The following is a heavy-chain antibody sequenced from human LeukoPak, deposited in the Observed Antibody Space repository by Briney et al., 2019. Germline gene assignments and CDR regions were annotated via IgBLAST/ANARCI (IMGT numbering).Heavy chain of an antibody. Sequence: GGSLRLSCAVSGFTFSSYWMSWIRQAPGKGPEWVSYISFGSTHTNYADSVKGRFTISRDNAKNSLYLQMNSLRAEDTAVYYCARNDAFDIWGQGTMVTVS. CDR1: GFTFSSYW. J-gene: IGHJ3*02. V-gene: IGHV3-11*03. CDR3: ARNDAFDI. CDR2: ISFGSTHT.